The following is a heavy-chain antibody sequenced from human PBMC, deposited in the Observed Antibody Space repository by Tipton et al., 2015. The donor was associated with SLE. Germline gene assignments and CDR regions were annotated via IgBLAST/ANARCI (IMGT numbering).Heavy chain of an antibody. D-gene: IGHD3-22*01. CDR2: IYTSGST. CDR3: VREGVYGSTRRGRVDY. J-gene: IGHJ4*02. CDR1: GDSISSGLYY. Sequence: LRLSCTVSGDSISSGLYYWSWIRQPAGKGLEWIGRIYTSGSTNYHTSLRSRVTVSLDTSKNQISLNLTSVTAADTALYYCVREGVYGSTRRGRVDYWGQGSLVSVSS. V-gene: IGHV4-61*02.